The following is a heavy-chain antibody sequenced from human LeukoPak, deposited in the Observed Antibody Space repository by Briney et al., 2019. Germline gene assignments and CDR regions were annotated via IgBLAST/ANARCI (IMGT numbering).Heavy chain of an antibody. CDR3: AKAPVTSCRGAFCYPFDY. J-gene: IGHJ4*02. V-gene: IGHV3-23*01. Sequence: GGPLRLPCAPSGFSFSSYAMSWVRQAPGKGLEWGSAMSCSDDGRLYAASVRGRFTISRDTSRSTLYLQRNSLRAEDAAVYYCAKAPVTSCRGAFCYPFDYWGQGTLVTVSS. CDR1: GFSFSSYA. D-gene: IGHD2-15*01. CDR2: MSCSDDGR.